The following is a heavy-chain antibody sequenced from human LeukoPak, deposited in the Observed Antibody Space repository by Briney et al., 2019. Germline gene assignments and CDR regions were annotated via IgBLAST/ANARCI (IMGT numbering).Heavy chain of an antibody. J-gene: IGHJ4*02. CDR3: ARGADYYGSGSYPYLDY. CDR1: GGSISSGGYS. Sequence: SETLSLTCAVSGGSISSGGYSWSWIRQPPGKGLEWIGYIYHSGSTYYNPSLKSRVTISVDRSKNQLSLKLSSVTAADTAVYYCARGADYYGSGSYPYLDYWGQGTLVTVSS. V-gene: IGHV4-30-2*01. CDR2: IYHSGST. D-gene: IGHD3-10*01.